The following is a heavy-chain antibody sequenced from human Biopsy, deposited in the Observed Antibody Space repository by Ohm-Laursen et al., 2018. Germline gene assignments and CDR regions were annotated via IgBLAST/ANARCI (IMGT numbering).Heavy chain of an antibody. CDR1: GDSISSYY. Sequence: SETLSLTCTVSGDSISSYYWSWIRQPPGKGLQWIGYVYYTGSTDYNPSLQSRVTISVDTSKNHFSLRLRSVTPADTAIYYCAMDRGYYSDKTVPWYFDLWGRGTLVTVSS. CDR3: AMDRGYYSDKTVPWYFDL. D-gene: IGHD3-22*01. V-gene: IGHV4-59*01. J-gene: IGHJ2*01. CDR2: VYYTGST.